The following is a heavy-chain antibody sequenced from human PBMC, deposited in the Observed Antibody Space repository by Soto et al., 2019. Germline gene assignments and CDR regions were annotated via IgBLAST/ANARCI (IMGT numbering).Heavy chain of an antibody. V-gene: IGHV1-3*01. J-gene: IGHJ4*02. CDR1: GYTFSSYA. CDR2: INAGYGNT. CDR3: ARDTGDGTFDF. D-gene: IGHD7-27*01. Sequence: QVHLMQSGAEVRKPGAPVKVSCKASGYTFSSYAMHWVRQAPGQRLEWMGWINAGYGNTKSSQKFQDRVTISRDTFASTAYMELTRLRSEDTAVYYCARDTGDGTFDFWGQGTLVTVSS.